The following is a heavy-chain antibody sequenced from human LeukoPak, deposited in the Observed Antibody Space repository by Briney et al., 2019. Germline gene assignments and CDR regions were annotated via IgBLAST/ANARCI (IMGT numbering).Heavy chain of an antibody. J-gene: IGHJ5*02. V-gene: IGHV3-23*01. CDR3: AKSPSPGWFDP. CDR1: GFTFSSYG. Sequence: GGSLRLPCAASGFTFSSYGMSWVRQAPGKGLEWVSAISGSGGSTYYADSVKGRFTISRDNSKNTLYLQMNSLRAEDTAVYYCAKSPSPGWFDPWGQGTLVTVSS. CDR2: ISGSGGST.